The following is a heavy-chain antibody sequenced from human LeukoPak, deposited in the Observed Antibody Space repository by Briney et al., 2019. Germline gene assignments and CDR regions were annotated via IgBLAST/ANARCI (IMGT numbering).Heavy chain of an antibody. CDR2: ISGSGGST. Sequence: GGFLRLSCAASGFTFSNYWMHWVRQVPGKGLEWVSAISGSGGSTDYADSVKGRFTISRDNSKNTLYLQMNSLRAEDTAVYYCAKDRPYYDSSGYYFDAFDIWGQGTMVTVSS. D-gene: IGHD3-22*01. J-gene: IGHJ3*02. CDR3: AKDRPYYDSSGYYFDAFDI. CDR1: GFTFSNYW. V-gene: IGHV3-23*01.